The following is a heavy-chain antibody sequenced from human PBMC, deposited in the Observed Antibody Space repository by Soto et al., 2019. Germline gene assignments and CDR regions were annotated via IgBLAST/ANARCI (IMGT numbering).Heavy chain of an antibody. CDR3: ARRNLPSIAAAGSLDY. CDR2: IYYSGST. V-gene: IGHV4-39*01. CDR1: GGSISSSSYY. Sequence: QLQLQESGPGLVKPSETLSLTCTVSGGSISSSSYYWGWIRQPPGKGLEWIGSIYYSGSTYYNPSLKSLVTISVDTSKNQFSLKLSSVTAADTAVYYCARRNLPSIAAAGSLDYWGQGTLVTVSS. D-gene: IGHD6-13*01. J-gene: IGHJ4*02.